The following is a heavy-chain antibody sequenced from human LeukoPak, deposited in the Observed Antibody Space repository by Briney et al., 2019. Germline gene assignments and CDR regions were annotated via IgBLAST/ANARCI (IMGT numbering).Heavy chain of an antibody. Sequence: GGSLRLSRAASGFTFSGYWMRWVRQTPGNGLEWVANIKEDGNEKYYVDSVKGRFTISRDNAKNSLYLQMSSLRAEDTAVYYCAKDGGVAGLFQYWGQGTLVTVSS. V-gene: IGHV3-7*01. CDR2: IKEDGNEK. CDR1: GFTFSGYW. D-gene: IGHD6-19*01. CDR3: AKDGGVAGLFQY. J-gene: IGHJ4*02.